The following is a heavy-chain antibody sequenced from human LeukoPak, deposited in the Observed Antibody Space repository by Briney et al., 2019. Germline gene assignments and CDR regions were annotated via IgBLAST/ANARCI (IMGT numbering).Heavy chain of an antibody. D-gene: IGHD3-3*01. CDR3: ARGFRGVVPAAMAYDFWSGYLYNWFDP. J-gene: IGHJ5*02. CDR1: GDSIRNSNYF. V-gene: IGHV4-39*07. CDR2: IFYTGST. Sequence: SETLSLTCTFSGDSIRNSNYFWGWLRQPPGKGLEWIGTIFYTGSTYYNPSLKSRVTISVDTSKNQFSLKLSSVTAADTAVYYCARGFRGVVPAAMAYDFWSGYLYNWFDPWGQGTLVTVSS.